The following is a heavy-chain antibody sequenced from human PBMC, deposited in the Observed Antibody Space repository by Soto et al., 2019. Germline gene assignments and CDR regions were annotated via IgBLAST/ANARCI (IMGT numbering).Heavy chain of an antibody. CDR2: IHQSGSA. CDR1: GGSINISSW. Sequence: PSETTSLTCAVSGGSINISSWWGSVRQPPGKGLEWIGEIHQSGSANYNPSLKSRVTLSIDKSKNEFSLKVTSVTAADTAVYYCARVEFGRFGAYWGQGTPVTVSS. V-gene: IGHV4-4*02. J-gene: IGHJ4*02. CDR3: ARVEFGRFGAY. D-gene: IGHD3-10*01.